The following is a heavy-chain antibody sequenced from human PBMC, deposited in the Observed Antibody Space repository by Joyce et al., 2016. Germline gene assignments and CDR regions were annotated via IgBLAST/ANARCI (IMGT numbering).Heavy chain of an antibody. D-gene: IGHD5-18*01. CDR1: GYTFTNYY. V-gene: IGHV1-46*01. CDR3: ARDTAMATGYYYYGMDV. CDR2: INPSGGST. J-gene: IGHJ6*02. Sequence: QVQLVQSGAEVKKPGASVKVSCKASGYTFTNYYMHWVRQAPGQGLEGMGIINPSGGSTNAAQKFQGRVTMTRDTSTSTVDMELSSLRSEDTAVYYCARDTAMATGYYYYGMDVWGQGTTVTVSS.